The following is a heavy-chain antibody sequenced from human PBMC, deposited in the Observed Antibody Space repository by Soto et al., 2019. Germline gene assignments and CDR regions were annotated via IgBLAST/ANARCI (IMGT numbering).Heavy chain of an antibody. Sequence: ASVKVSCKASGYTFTGYYMHWVRQAPGQGLEWMGWINPNSGGTNYAQKFQGWVTMTRDTSISTAYMELSRLRSDDTAVYYCARDLPGYGDAFDIWGQGTTVTVSS. CDR1: GYTFTGYY. V-gene: IGHV1-2*04. CDR2: INPNSGGT. D-gene: IGHD5-12*01. CDR3: ARDLPGYGDAFDI. J-gene: IGHJ3*02.